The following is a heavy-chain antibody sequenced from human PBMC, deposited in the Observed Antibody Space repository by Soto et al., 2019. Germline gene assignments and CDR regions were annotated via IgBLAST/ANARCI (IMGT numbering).Heavy chain of an antibody. Sequence: GGSLRLSCAASGFSFSSYSMHCVRQAPGRGLEWVSAISSDNTYINYADSVKGRFTISRDDAKNSLYLQMNSLRAEDTAVYYCATPVSPGGYWGLGTLVTVSS. V-gene: IGHV3-21*01. CDR3: ATPVSPGGY. CDR1: GFSFSSYS. D-gene: IGHD3-10*01. CDR2: ISSDNTYI. J-gene: IGHJ4*02.